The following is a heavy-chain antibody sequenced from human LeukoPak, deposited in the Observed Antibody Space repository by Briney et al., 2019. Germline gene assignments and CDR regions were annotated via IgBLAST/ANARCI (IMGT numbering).Heavy chain of an antibody. J-gene: IGHJ5*02. CDR2: IFSHGGT. CDR1: GGSVSDYY. V-gene: IGHV4-59*02. D-gene: IGHD3-22*01. CDR3: ASTHGRYDTSGYHVNYFDP. Sequence: SETLSLTCIVSGGSVSDYYWSWIRQSPGQGLQWIGYIFSHGGTDYNPSLKGRVTISVDTSKNQFSLQLTSVTAADTAVYYCASTHGRYDTSGYHVNYFDPWGQGTLVTVSS.